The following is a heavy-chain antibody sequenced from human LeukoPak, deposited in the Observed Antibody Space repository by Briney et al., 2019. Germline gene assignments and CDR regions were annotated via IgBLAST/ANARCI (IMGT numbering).Heavy chain of an antibody. D-gene: IGHD3-16*01. CDR3: ARGGGLDV. CDR1: AFIFSGHW. CDR2: IKEDGSER. V-gene: IGHV3-7*03. J-gene: IGHJ6*02. Sequence: GGSLRLSCEASAFIFSGHWLNWVRQTPGKGLEWVASIKEDGSERQYVDSVKGRFTISGDNAKNSLYLQMSNLRAEDTAVYFCARGGGLDVWGQGATVTVSS.